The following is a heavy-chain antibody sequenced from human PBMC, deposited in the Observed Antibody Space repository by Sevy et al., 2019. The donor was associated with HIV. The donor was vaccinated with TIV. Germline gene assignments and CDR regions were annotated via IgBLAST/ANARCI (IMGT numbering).Heavy chain of an antibody. CDR3: ARDLPPSATTVAHFDC. J-gene: IGHJ4*02. V-gene: IGHV3-48*03. D-gene: IGHD4-17*01. CDR2: ISNSGTSM. CDR1: GFAFSSYE. Sequence: GGSLRLSCVASGFAFSSYEMNWVGQAPGKGLESVSYISNSGTSMYYPDSVKGRFTISRDNARNSLYLQMNSLRAEDTAVYYCARDLPPSATTVAHFDCWGQGTLVTVSS.